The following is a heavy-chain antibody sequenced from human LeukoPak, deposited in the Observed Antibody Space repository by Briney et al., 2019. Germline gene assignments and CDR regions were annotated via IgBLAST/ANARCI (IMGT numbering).Heavy chain of an antibody. D-gene: IGHD3-22*01. CDR3: ARETSSGYYLPLVFDY. V-gene: IGHV3-23*01. CDR2: ISGSGGNT. J-gene: IGHJ4*02. CDR1: GFTFSISA. Sequence: GGSLRLSCAASGFTFSISAMSWVRQAPGKGLEWVSAISGSGGNTYYADSVKGRFTISRDNSKNTLYLQMNSLRAEDTAVYYCARETSSGYYLPLVFDYWGQGTLVTVSS.